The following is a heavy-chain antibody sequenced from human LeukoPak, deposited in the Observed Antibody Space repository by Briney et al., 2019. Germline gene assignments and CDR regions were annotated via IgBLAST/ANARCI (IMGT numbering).Heavy chain of an antibody. CDR2: IFHTGSS. Sequence: TSETLSLTCTVYGVSMSNFYWTWIRQPPGKGLEWIGYIFHTGSSSQNPSLKSRVTISLDTSKNQFSLKLTSVTDSYAAVYYCASGDPGGPSDYWGQGALVTVSS. CDR3: ASGDPGGPSDY. V-gene: IGHV4-59*01. CDR1: GVSMSNFY. J-gene: IGHJ4*02. D-gene: IGHD1-14*01.